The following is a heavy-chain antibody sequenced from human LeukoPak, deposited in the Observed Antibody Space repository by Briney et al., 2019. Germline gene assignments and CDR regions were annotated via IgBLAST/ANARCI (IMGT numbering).Heavy chain of an antibody. D-gene: IGHD3-10*01. CDR1: GFTFSSYE. CDR3: AFLGYGSGFNSGY. Sequence: PGGSLRLSFAASGFTFSSYEMNWVRQAPGKGLEWVSYISSSGSTIYYADTVKGRFTISRDKAKNSLYLQMNSLRAEDTAVYYCAFLGYGSGFNSGYWGQGTLVTVSS. CDR2: ISSSGSTI. J-gene: IGHJ4*02. V-gene: IGHV3-48*03.